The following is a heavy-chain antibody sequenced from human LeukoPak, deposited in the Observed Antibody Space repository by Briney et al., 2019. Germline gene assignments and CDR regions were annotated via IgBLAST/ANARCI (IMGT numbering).Heavy chain of an antibody. D-gene: IGHD6-13*01. CDR1: GFTFSTYS. CDR2: ISSSSSYI. V-gene: IGHV3-21*01. J-gene: IGHJ6*02. Sequence: GGSLRLSCAASGFTFSTYSMNWVRQAPGKGLEWVSSISSSSSYIYYADSVKGRLTISRDNAKNSLYLQMNSLRAEDTAVYYCARGKYQIAAAGPYYYYYGMDVWGQGTTVTVSS. CDR3: ARGKYQIAAAGPYYYYYGMDV.